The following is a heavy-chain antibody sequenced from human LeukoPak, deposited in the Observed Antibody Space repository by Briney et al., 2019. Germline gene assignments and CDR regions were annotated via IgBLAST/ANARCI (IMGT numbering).Heavy chain of an antibody. CDR1: GFTFSSYW. Sequence: GGSLRLSCAASGFTFSSYWMSWVRQPPGRGLEWVADIKQDGTQRYYVDSVEGRISISRDNVKNSLYLQMNSLRVEDTAVYYCARGGVPGGFYGSFDYWGQGTLVSVSS. J-gene: IGHJ4*02. D-gene: IGHD3-3*01. CDR2: IKQDGTQR. CDR3: ARGGVPGGFYGSFDY. V-gene: IGHV3-7*05.